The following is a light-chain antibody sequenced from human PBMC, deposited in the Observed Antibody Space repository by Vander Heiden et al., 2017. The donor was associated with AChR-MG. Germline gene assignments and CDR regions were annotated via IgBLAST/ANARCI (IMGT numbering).Light chain of an antibody. J-gene: IGKJ4*01. CDR2: DAS. Sequence: EIVLTQSPATLSLSPGERATLSCRASQSVSSYLAWYKQKPGQAPRLLIYDASNRATGIPARFSGSGYGTDFTLTISSREPEDFAVYYCQQHSNWPSLTFGGGTKVEIK. CDR3: QQHSNWPSLT. V-gene: IGKV3-11*01. CDR1: QSVSSY.